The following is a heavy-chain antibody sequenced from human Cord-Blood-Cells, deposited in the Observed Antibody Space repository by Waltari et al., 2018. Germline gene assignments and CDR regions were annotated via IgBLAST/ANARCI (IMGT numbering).Heavy chain of an antibody. J-gene: IGHJ3*02. CDR2: IYHSGRT. Sequence: QVQLQESGPGLVKPSGTLSLTCAVSGGSISSSNWWSWVRQPPGKGLEWIGEIYHSGRTNYNPSLKGRVTISVDKSKNQFSLKLSSVTAADTAVYYCARTNSGSYSGDAFDIWGQGTMVTVSS. D-gene: IGHD1-26*01. CDR1: GGSISSSNW. V-gene: IGHV4-4*02. CDR3: ARTNSGSYSGDAFDI.